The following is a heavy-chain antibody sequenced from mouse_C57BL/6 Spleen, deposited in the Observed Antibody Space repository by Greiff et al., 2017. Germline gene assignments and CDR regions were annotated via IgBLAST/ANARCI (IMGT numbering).Heavy chain of an antibody. CDR2: IWSGGST. CDR1: GFSLTSYG. D-gene: IGHD1-2*01. J-gene: IGHJ2*01. CDR3: AGSTTAYYFDY. Sequence: VKLVESGPGLVQPSQSLSITCTVSGFSLTSYGVHWVRQSPGKGLEWLGEIWSGGSTDYNAAFISRLSISKDNSKSQVFFKMNSLQADDTAIYYWAGSTTAYYFDYWGQGTTLTVSS. V-gene: IGHV2-2*01.